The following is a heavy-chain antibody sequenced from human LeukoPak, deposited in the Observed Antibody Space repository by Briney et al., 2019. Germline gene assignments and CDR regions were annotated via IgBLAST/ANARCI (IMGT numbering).Heavy chain of an antibody. CDR1: GFTFSSYW. V-gene: IGHV3-21*01. CDR2: ISSSSSYI. CDR3: ARHQESSTWYDAFDI. D-gene: IGHD6-13*01. J-gene: IGHJ3*02. Sequence: GGSLRLSCAASGFTFSSYWMSWVRQAPGKGLEWVSSISSSSSYIYYADSVKGRFTISRDNAENSLYLQMNSLRAEDTAVYYCARHQESSTWYDAFDIWGQGTMVTVSS.